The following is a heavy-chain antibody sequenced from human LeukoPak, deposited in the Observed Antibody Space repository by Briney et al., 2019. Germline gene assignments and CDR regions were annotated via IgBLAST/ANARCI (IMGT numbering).Heavy chain of an antibody. CDR1: GGSISSGGYY. J-gene: IGHJ4*02. CDR3: ARDPHCSSTNCPFDF. D-gene: IGHD2-2*01. CDR2: IYYSGST. V-gene: IGHV4-31*03. Sequence: PSETLSLTCTVSGGSISSGGYYWSWIRQHPGKGLEWIGYIYYSGSTYYNPSLKSRVTISVDTSKNQFSLKLSSVTAADTAVYYCARDPHCSSTNCPFDFWGQGTLVIVSS.